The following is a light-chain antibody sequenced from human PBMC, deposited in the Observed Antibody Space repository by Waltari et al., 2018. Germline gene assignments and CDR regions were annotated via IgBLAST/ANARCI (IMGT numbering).Light chain of an antibody. CDR2: AAS. Sequence: SAGPGFVGRRISWCMHKACQPLRLLISAASVRATGIPDRFSGSGSGTDLSLIFIRVEPEDSAVYYCQQFSSSVMYTFGRGTKVEI. V-gene: IGKV3-20*01. CDR1: PGFVGRR. CDR3: QQFSSSVMYT. J-gene: IGKJ2*01.